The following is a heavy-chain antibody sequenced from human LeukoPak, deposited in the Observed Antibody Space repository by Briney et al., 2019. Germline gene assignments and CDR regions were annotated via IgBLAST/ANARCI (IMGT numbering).Heavy chain of an antibody. D-gene: IGHD3-10*01. CDR3: AKAGALWFGELFFDY. Sequence: SETLSLTCTVSGASISSYSWTWIRQPPGKGLEWVGYISYSGSTNYNPSLESRVIISVDTSKNQFSLNLTSVTAADTAVYYCAKAGALWFGELFFDYWGQGTLVTVSS. J-gene: IGHJ4*02. V-gene: IGHV4-59*01. CDR1: GASISSYS. CDR2: ISYSGST.